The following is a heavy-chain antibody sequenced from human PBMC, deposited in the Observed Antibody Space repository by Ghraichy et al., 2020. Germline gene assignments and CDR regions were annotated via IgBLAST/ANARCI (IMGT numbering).Heavy chain of an antibody. CDR3: ARDREEGGTDY. V-gene: IGHV3-66*01. D-gene: IGHD1-1*01. J-gene: IGHJ4*02. CDR2: IYTGDYT. Sequence: GGSLNISCAASGFTISSNYMSWVRQAPGKGLEWVSLIYTGDYTFYADSVKGSFTISRDNSKNTRLLQMVSLRAEDTAVYYCARDREEGGTDYWGQGTLVTVSS. CDR1: GFTISSNY.